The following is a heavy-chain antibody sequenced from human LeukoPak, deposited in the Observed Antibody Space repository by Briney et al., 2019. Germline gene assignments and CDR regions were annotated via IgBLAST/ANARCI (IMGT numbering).Heavy chain of an antibody. D-gene: IGHD3-22*01. CDR2: MYYSGST. CDR3: ARQYYDRTGYYYFDH. Sequence: SETLSLTCTASGDAITGSTYYWGWIRQPPGKGLEWIGSMYYSGSTYSNASLKSRVTISADTSKNQFSLKLSSVTAADTATYYCARQYYDRTGYYYFDHWTQGTLVTVSS. V-gene: IGHV4-39*01. CDR1: GDAITGSTYY. J-gene: IGHJ4*02.